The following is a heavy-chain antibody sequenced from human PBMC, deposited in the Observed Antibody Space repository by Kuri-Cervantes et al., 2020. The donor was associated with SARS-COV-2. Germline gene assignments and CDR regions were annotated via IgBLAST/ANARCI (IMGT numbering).Heavy chain of an antibody. J-gene: IGHJ4*02. D-gene: IGHD3-10*01. V-gene: IGHV4-38-2*01. Sequence: GSLRLSCAVSGYSISSGYYWGWIRQPPGKGLEWIGSIYHSGSTYYNPSLKSRVTISVDTSKNQFSLKLSSVTAADTAVYYLARHYYGSGSYYAVPVLWSHWGQGTLVTVSS. CDR1: GYSISSGYY. CDR3: ARHYYGSGSYYAVPVLWSH. CDR2: IYHSGST.